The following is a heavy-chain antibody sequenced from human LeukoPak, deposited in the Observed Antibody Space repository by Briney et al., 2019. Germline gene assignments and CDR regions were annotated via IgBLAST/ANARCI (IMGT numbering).Heavy chain of an antibody. J-gene: IGHJ4*02. CDR3: ARVPPILTGYYGSYYFDY. Sequence: ASVKVSCKASGYTFTGYYIHWVRQAPGQGLEWMGWINPNSGGTNNAQKFQGRVTMTRDTSISTAYMELTRLRSDDTAVYYCARVPPILTGYYGSYYFDYWGQGTLVTVSS. CDR1: GYTFTGYY. D-gene: IGHD3-9*01. V-gene: IGHV1-2*02. CDR2: INPNSGGT.